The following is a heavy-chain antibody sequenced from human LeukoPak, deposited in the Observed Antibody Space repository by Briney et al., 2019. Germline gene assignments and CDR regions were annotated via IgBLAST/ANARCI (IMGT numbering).Heavy chain of an antibody. V-gene: IGHV4-39*01. Sequence: SETLSLTCTVSGGSISSSSYYWGWIRQPPGKGLEWIGSIYYSGSTYYNPSLKSRVTISVDTSKNQFSLKLSSVTAADTAVYYCVRQYSTVTTIWAFSYYYYYGMDVWGQGTTVTVSS. CDR2: IYYSGST. CDR1: GGSISSSSYY. CDR3: VRQYSTVTTIWAFSYYYYYGMDV. J-gene: IGHJ6*02. D-gene: IGHD4-17*01.